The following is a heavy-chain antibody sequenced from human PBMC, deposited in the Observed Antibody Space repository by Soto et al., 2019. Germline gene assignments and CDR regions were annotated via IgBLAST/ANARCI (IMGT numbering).Heavy chain of an antibody. V-gene: IGHV3-64*01. Sequence: EVQLVESGGGLVQPGGSLRLSCAASGFTFSSYAMHWVRQAPGKGLEYVSAISSNGGSTYYANSVKGRFTISRDNSKNTLYLQMGSLRAEDMAVYYCAFSYDFWSGYYVYWGQGTLVTVSS. CDR2: ISSNGGST. D-gene: IGHD3-3*01. CDR3: AFSYDFWSGYYVY. CDR1: GFTFSSYA. J-gene: IGHJ4*02.